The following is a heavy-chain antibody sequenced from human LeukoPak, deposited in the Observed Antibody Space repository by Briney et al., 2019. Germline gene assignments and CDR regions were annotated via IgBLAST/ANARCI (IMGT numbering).Heavy chain of an antibody. CDR3: AKDVRATVTSVIFDY. J-gene: IGHJ4*02. CDR1: GFTFSSYG. CDR2: ISYDGSNK. V-gene: IGHV3-30*18. Sequence: GGSLGLSCAASGFTFSSYGMHWVRQAPGKGLEWVAVISYDGSNKYYADSVKGRFTISRDNSKNTLYLQMNSLRAEDTAVYYCAKDVRATVTSVIFDYWGQGTLVTVSS. D-gene: IGHD4-17*01.